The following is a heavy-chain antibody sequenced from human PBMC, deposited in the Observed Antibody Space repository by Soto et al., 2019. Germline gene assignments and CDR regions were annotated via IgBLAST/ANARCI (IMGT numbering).Heavy chain of an antibody. CDR1: GGTFSSYA. CDR2: IIPIFGTA. Sequence: GASVKVSCKASGGTFSSYAISCVRQAPGQGLEWMGGIIPIFGTANYAQKFQGRVTITADESTSTAYMELSSLRSEDTAVYYCARSSGIQLWYEYYFDYWGQGTLVTVSS. J-gene: IGHJ4*02. D-gene: IGHD5-18*01. V-gene: IGHV1-69*13. CDR3: ARSSGIQLWYEYYFDY.